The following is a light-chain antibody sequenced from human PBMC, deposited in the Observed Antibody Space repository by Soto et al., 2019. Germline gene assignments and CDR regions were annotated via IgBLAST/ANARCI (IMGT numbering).Light chain of an antibody. CDR1: QSVNSH. Sequence: EIVMTQSPATLSVSPGERATLSCRASQSVNSHLAWYQQKPGQAPRLLIYGASTRATGIPARFSGSGSGTDFTLTIGSLQSEDLVVYYCQQDNSWPYTFGQGTKLESK. J-gene: IGKJ2*01. CDR2: GAS. CDR3: QQDNSWPYT. V-gene: IGKV3-15*01.